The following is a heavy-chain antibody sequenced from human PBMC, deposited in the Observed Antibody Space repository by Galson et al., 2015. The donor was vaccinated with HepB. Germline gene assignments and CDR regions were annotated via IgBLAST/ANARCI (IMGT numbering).Heavy chain of an antibody. J-gene: IGHJ5*02. V-gene: IGHV1-8*01. CDR1: GYTFTSYD. CDR3: ARVAGPRFTYYDFWSGALDP. D-gene: IGHD3-3*01. Sequence: SVKVSCKASGYTFTSYDINWVRQATGQGLEWMGWMNPNSGNTGYAQKFQGRVTMTRNTSISTAYMELSSLRSEDTAVYYCARVAGPRFTYYDFWSGALDPWGQGTLVTVSS. CDR2: MNPNSGNT.